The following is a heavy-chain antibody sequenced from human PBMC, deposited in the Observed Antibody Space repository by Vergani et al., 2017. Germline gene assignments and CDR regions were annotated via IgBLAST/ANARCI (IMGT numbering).Heavy chain of an antibody. CDR2: IYPGDSDT. J-gene: IGHJ4*02. Sequence: EVQLVQSGAEVKKPGESLKISCKGSGYSFTSYWIGCVRQMPGKGLEWMGIIYPGDSDTRYSPSSQGQVTISADKSISTAYLQWSSLKASDTAMYYCARPFTGESAYNFPYCDYWGQGSLVTVSS. CDR3: ARPFTGESAYNFPYCDY. V-gene: IGHV5-51*01. CDR1: GYSFTSYW. D-gene: IGHD3-16*01.